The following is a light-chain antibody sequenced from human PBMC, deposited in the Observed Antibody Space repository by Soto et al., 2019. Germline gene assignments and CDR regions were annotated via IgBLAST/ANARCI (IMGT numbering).Light chain of an antibody. Sequence: AIRMTQSPSSFSASTGDRVTITCRASQDISSSLAWYQQKPGKAPKLLIYAASTLQSGVPSRFSGTGSGTDFTLTISYLQSEDFATYYCQQYYSFPPMFTFGQGTKLEIK. CDR1: QDISSS. V-gene: IGKV1-8*01. J-gene: IGKJ2*01. CDR3: QQYYSFPPMFT. CDR2: AAS.